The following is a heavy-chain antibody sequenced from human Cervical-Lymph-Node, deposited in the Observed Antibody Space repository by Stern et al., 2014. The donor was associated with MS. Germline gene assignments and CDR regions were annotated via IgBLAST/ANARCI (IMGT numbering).Heavy chain of an antibody. CDR3: ARRSGVGREWDWFDP. V-gene: IGHV7-4-1*02. CDR2: INPDTGKP. CDR1: GYTFDNFA. Sequence: VHLVESGSELKKPGASVTVSCKASGYTFDNFALNWVRPAPGQGLEWMGWINPDTGKPTYAPGFTGRFVFSLDTSVSTAYLQINSLKAEDTAIYYCARRSGVGREWDWFDPWGQGTLVTVSS. J-gene: IGHJ5*02. D-gene: IGHD1-26*01.